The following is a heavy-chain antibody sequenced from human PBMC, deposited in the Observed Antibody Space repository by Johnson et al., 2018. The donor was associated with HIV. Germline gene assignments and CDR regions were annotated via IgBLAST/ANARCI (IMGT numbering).Heavy chain of an antibody. CDR1: GFSVSNNY. CDR3: ARDPTIAWDLKGDAFDI. V-gene: IGHV3-20*04. J-gene: IGHJ3*02. CDR2: INWNGGST. Sequence: VQLVESGGGLVQPGGSLRLSCAASGFSVSNNYMSWVRQAPGKGLEWVSGINWNGGSTGYADSVKGRFTISRDNAKNSLYLQMNSLRAEDTALYYCARDPTIAWDLKGDAFDIWGQGTMVTVSS. D-gene: IGHD1-26*01.